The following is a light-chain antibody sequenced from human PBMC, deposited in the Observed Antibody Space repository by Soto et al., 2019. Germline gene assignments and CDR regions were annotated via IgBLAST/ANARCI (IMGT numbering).Light chain of an antibody. CDR2: KAS. J-gene: IGKJ1*01. CDR3: QQYSDHWT. V-gene: IGKV1-5*03. CDR1: RSIINW. Sequence: DVQLTQSPSTLYASLGDRVTITCRASRSIINWLAWYQQKSGKGPKLLIYKASNLQTGVPSRFSGSGYGTEFTLTISSLQPDDATTYYCQQYSDHWTFGQGTKVDIK.